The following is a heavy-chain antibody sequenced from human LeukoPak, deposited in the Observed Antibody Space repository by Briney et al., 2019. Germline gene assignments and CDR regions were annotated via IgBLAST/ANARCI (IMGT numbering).Heavy chain of an antibody. J-gene: IGHJ4*02. CDR2: IIPIFGTA. V-gene: IGHV1-69*05. D-gene: IGHD1-26*01. CDR3: ATKFVGATTLDY. CDR1: GGTFSSYA. Sequence: GASVKVSCKASGGTFSSYAIRWVRKAPGQGLEWVGRIIPIFGTANYAQKFQGRVTITTDESTSTAYMELSSLRSEDTAVYYCATKFVGATTLDYWGQGTLVTVSS.